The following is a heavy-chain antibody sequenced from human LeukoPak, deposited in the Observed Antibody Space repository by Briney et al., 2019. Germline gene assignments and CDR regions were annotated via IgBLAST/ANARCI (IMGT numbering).Heavy chain of an antibody. CDR3: AKDKVQDGRWDIDY. D-gene: IGHD1-26*01. J-gene: IGHJ4*02. V-gene: IGHV3-23*01. CDR1: GFRLTTYT. CDR2: IVGDSGAR. Sequence: PGGSLRLSCAASGFRLTTYTVNWVRQAPGKGLEWVSAIVGDSGAREYADSVKGRFTVSRDTSKNTVFLQMNSLRVDDTALYYCAKDKVQDGRWDIDYWGQGTLVTVSS.